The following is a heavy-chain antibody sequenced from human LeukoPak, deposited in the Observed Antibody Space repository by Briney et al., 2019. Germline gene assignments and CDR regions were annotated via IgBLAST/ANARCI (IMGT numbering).Heavy chain of an antibody. J-gene: IGHJ6*02. CDR3: ARYYASYGMDV. CDR1: GFTFSSYA. V-gene: IGHV3-30-3*01. Sequence: GRSLRLSCAASGFTFSSYAMHWVRQAPGKGLEWVAVISYDGSNKYYADSVKGRFTISRDNSKNTLYLQMNSLRAEDTAVYYCARYYASYGMDVWGQGTTVTVSS. CDR2: ISYDGSNK.